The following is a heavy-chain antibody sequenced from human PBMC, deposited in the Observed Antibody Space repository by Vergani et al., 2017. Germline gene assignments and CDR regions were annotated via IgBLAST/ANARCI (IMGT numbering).Heavy chain of an antibody. Sequence: QVQLQESGPGLVKPSGTLSLTCAVSGGSISSSNWWSWVRQPPGKGLEWIGEIYHSGSTNYNPSLKSRVTISVDKAKNQFSLKLSSVTAADTAVYYCARDNXGLDTAMDRTYYYYYMDVWGKGTTVTVSS. J-gene: IGHJ6*03. CDR2: IYHSGST. V-gene: IGHV4-4*02. CDR1: GGSISSSNW. D-gene: IGHD5-18*01. CDR3: ARDNXGLDTAMDRTYYYYYMDV.